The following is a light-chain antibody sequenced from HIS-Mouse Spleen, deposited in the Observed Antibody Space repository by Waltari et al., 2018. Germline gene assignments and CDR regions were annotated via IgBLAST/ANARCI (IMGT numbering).Light chain of an antibody. J-gene: IGLJ2*01. CDR3: AAWDDSLNAVV. Sequence: QSVLTQPPSASGTPGQRVTISCSRSSSNIGSHTVHWYQQLPGTAPKLLIYSNKQRPSGVPDRFSGSKSGTSASLAISGLQSEDEADYYCAAWDDSLNAVVFGGGTKLTVL. CDR1: SSNIGSHT. CDR2: SNK. V-gene: IGLV1-44*01.